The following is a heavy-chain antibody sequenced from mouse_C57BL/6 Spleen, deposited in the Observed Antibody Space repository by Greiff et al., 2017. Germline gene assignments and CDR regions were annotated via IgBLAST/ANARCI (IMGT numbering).Heavy chain of an antibody. CDR1: GYTFTDYC. D-gene: IGHD1-1*01. Sequence: QVQLQQSGAELVRPGASVKLSCKASGYTFTDYCINWVKQRPGQGLEWIARIYPGSGNTYYNEKFKGKATLTAEKSSSTAYMQLSSLTSEDSAVYFCARNYGSSFYFDYWGQGTTLTVSS. V-gene: IGHV1-76*01. J-gene: IGHJ2*01. CDR2: IYPGSGNT. CDR3: ARNYGSSFYFDY.